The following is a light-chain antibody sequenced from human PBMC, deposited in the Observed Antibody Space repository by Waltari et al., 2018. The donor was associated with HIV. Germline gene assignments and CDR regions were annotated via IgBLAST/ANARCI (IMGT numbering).Light chain of an antibody. J-gene: IGKJ4*01. CDR2: GVS. Sequence: DIVLTQSPGTLSLSPGKRATLSCRASQTVNSNYLAWYQQRPGQAPRLLIYGVSSRATGIPDRFSGSGSGTDFTLTINRLEPEDFAVYYCQQYDSSPLTFGGGTRVEIK. V-gene: IGKV3-20*01. CDR3: QQYDSSPLT. CDR1: QTVNSNY.